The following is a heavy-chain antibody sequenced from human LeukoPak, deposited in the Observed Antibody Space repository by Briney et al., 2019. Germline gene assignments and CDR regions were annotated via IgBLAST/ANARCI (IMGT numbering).Heavy chain of an antibody. Sequence: SETLSLTCTVSGVSISSYYWSWIRQPPGKGLEWIGYIHYSGSTNYNTSLKSRVTMSVATSKDQFSLKLSSVTAADTAVYYCARGNWYGEYYFDYWGQGSLVTVSS. V-gene: IGHV4-59*01. D-gene: IGHD6-13*01. CDR1: GVSISSYY. CDR2: IHYSGST. J-gene: IGHJ4*02. CDR3: ARGNWYGEYYFDY.